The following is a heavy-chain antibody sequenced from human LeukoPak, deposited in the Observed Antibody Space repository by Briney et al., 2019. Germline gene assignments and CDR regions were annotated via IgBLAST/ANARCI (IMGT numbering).Heavy chain of an antibody. V-gene: IGHV4-59*01. J-gene: IGHJ3*02. CDR3: ARDPLDSSGYSPDAFDI. CDR2: IYYSGST. Sequence: SETLSLTCTVSGGSISSYYWSWIRQPPGKGLEWIGYIYYSGSTNYNPSLKSRVTISVDTSKNQFSLKLSSVTAADTAVYYCARDPLDSSGYSPDAFDIWGQGTMVTVSS. CDR1: GGSISSYY. D-gene: IGHD3-22*01.